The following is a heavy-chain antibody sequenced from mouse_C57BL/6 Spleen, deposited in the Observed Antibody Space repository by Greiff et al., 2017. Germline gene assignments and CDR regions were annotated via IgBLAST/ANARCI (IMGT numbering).Heavy chain of an antibody. CDR3: ARGGLHYYSNSYYYAMDY. D-gene: IGHD2-5*01. CDR2: ILPGSGST. V-gene: IGHV1-9*01. J-gene: IGHJ4*01. Sequence: QVQLQQSGAELMKPGASVKLSCKATGYTFTGYWIEWVKQRPGHGLEWIGEILPGSGSTNYNEKFKGKATFTADTSSNTAYMQLSSLTTEDSAIYYCARGGLHYYSNSYYYAMDYWGQGTSVTVSS. CDR1: GYTFTGYW.